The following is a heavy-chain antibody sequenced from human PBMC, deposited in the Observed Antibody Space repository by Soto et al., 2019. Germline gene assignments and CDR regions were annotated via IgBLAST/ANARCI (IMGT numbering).Heavy chain of an antibody. V-gene: IGHV4-34*01. CDR2: INHSGST. Sequence: SETLSLTCAVYGGSFSGYYWSWIRQPPGKGLEWIGEINHSGSTNYNPSLKSRVTISVDTSKNQFSLKLSSVTAADTAVYYCARDPKGGVYCSGGSCYSYYYYYMDVWGKGTTVTVSS. J-gene: IGHJ6*03. D-gene: IGHD2-15*01. CDR1: GGSFSGYY. CDR3: ARDPKGGVYCSGGSCYSYYYYYMDV.